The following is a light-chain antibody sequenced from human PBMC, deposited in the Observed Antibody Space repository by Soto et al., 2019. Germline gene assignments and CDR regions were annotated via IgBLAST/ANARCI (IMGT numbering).Light chain of an antibody. Sequence: TVLTQSPATLSLSPGERATLSCKASQSIGNSLGWFQQKPGQAPRPLTDDAFNRATGIPARFTGSGSGSDFALAIGSLEPEDFGVYYCRQRYNCPLTVGGATKVEIK. CDR2: DAF. CDR1: QSIGNS. CDR3: RQRYNCPLT. V-gene: IGKV3-11*01. J-gene: IGKJ4*02.